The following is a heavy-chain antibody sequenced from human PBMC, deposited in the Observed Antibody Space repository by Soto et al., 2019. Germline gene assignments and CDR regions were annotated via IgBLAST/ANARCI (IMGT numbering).Heavy chain of an antibody. CDR2: ISPYNGNT. CDR3: AVLHSSGPTSGAFDI. CDR1: GYTFTSYG. D-gene: IGHD3-22*01. V-gene: IGHV1-18*01. J-gene: IGHJ3*02. Sequence: QVQLVQSGAEVKKPGASVKVSCKASGYTFTSYGISWVRQAPGQGLEWMGWISPYNGNTNYAQKLQGRVTMTTDTSTSTAYMELRSLRSDDTAVYYCAVLHSSGPTSGAFDIWGQGTMVTVSS.